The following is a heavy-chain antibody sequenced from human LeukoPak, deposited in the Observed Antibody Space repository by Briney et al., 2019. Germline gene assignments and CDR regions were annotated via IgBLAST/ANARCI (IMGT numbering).Heavy chain of an antibody. CDR3: ARASLEYYDILTGYYSSPFDC. D-gene: IGHD3-9*01. CDR1: GGSFSGYY. V-gene: IGHV4-34*01. J-gene: IGHJ4*02. CDR2: INHSGST. Sequence: SETLSLTCAVYGGSFSGYYWSWIRQPPGKGLEWIGEINHSGSTNYNPSLKSRVTISVDTSKNQFSLKLSSVTAADTAVYYCARASLEYYDILTGYYSSPFDCWGQGTLVTVSS.